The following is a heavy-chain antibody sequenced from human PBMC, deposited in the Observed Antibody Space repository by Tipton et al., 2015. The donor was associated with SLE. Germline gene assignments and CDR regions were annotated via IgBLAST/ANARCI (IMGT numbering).Heavy chain of an antibody. J-gene: IGHJ6*02. Sequence: QLVQSGAEVMKPGASVKVSCKASGYTFTNFDISWVRQAPGQGLEWMGWISAKNGDTKYAQRFQGRVTITADESTSTAYMELSSLRSEDTAVYYCARDRRQLGNYYGMDVWGQGTTVTVSS. CDR2: ISAKNGDT. V-gene: IGHV1-18*01. CDR1: GYTFTNFD. D-gene: IGHD6-13*01. CDR3: ARDRRQLGNYYGMDV.